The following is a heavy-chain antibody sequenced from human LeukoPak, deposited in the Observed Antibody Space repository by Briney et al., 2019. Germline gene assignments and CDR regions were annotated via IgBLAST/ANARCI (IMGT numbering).Heavy chain of an antibody. D-gene: IGHD3-10*01. Sequence: SETLSLTCTVSGGSIDNYYWNWIRQPAGKGLEWIGRIYTSGSMNYNPSLKSRVTMSVDTSKNQFSLKLSSVTAADTAVYFCARWHYYGSGSPYYYYAMDVWGQGTTVTVS. V-gene: IGHV4-4*07. CDR3: ARWHYYGSGSPYYYYAMDV. CDR1: GGSIDNYY. CDR2: IYTSGSM. J-gene: IGHJ6*02.